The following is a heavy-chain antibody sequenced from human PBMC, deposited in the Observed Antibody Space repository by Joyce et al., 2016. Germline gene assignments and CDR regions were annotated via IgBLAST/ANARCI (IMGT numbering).Heavy chain of an antibody. J-gene: IGHJ4*02. CDR3: ARAPELDY. V-gene: IGHV5-51*01. CDR1: GYRFSSYW. CDR2: IYPGDSDT. Sequence: EVQLVQSGAEVKKPGESLIISCKGSGYRFSSYWIGWVRQVPGKGLGWMVIIYPGDSDTRYSPSFQGQVTISADKSINTAFLQWSSLKASDTAIYYCARAPELDYWGQGTLVTVSS.